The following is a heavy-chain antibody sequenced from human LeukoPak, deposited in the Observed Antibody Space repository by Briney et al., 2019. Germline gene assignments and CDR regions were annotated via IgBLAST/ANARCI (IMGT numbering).Heavy chain of an antibody. CDR1: GGSISSGGYY. J-gene: IGHJ4*02. CDR3: ARGRALWSKQYFDY. V-gene: IGHV4-31*03. D-gene: IGHD3-10*01. Sequence: SQTLSLTCTVSGGSISSGGYYWSWIRQDPGKGLEWIGYIYYSGSTYYNPSLKSRVTISVDTSKNQFSLKLSSVTAADTAVYYCARGRALWSKQYFDYWGQGILVTVSS. CDR2: IYYSGST.